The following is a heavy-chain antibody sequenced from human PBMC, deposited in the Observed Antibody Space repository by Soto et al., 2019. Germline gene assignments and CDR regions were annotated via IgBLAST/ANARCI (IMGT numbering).Heavy chain of an antibody. CDR1: GYTLTELS. D-gene: IGHD3-22*01. J-gene: IGHJ6*02. CDR3: ATAPKYYYDSSGYSSYYYGMDV. Sequence: QVQLVQSGAEVKKPGASVKVSCKVSGYTLTELSMHWVRQAPGKGLEWMGGFDPEDGETIYAQKFQGRVTMTEDTSTDAAYMELSSLRSEDTAVYYCATAPKYYYDSSGYSSYYYGMDVWGQGTTVTVSS. CDR2: FDPEDGET. V-gene: IGHV1-24*01.